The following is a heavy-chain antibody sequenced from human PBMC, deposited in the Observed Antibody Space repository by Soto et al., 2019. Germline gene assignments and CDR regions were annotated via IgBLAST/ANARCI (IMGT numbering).Heavy chain of an antibody. Sequence: PSETLSLTCTVSGGSISSYYWSWVRQPPGKGLEWIGYIYYSGSTNYNPSLKSRVTISVDTSKNQFSLKLSSVTAADTAVYYCARDPRWFGARDYYYGMDVWGQGTTVT. CDR2: IYYSGST. CDR3: ARDPRWFGARDYYYGMDV. CDR1: GGSISSYY. V-gene: IGHV4-59*01. D-gene: IGHD3-10*01. J-gene: IGHJ6*02.